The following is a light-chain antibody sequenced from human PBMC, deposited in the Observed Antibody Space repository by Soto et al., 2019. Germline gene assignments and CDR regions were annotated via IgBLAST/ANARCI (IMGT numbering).Light chain of an antibody. CDR3: AAWDDSLTAVI. J-gene: IGLJ2*01. CDR2: SNV. V-gene: IGLV1-44*01. Sequence: QSVVIQPPSASGTPGQRVTISCSGTISNVGGNSVNWFQQLPGTAPKLLIYSNVQRPSGVPDRFSGSKSGTSASLAISGLQPEDEAEYYCAAWDDSLTAVIFGGGTKLTVL. CDR1: ISNVGGNS.